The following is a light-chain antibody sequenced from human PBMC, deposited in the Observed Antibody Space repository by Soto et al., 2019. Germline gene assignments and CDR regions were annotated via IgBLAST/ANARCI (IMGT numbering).Light chain of an antibody. CDR3: QQYESYSPLT. J-gene: IGKJ4*01. Sequence: DIQMTQSASTLSASVGDRVTITCRASQSISIWLAWYQQKPGKAPKILIYKASSLESGVPSRFSGRRSGTELTLTIAGLQPEDFATYYCQQYESYSPLTFGGGTKVDIK. V-gene: IGKV1-5*03. CDR1: QSISIW. CDR2: KAS.